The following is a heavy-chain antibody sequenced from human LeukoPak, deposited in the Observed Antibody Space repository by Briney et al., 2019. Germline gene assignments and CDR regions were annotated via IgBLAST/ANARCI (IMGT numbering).Heavy chain of an antibody. CDR1: GYTFTSYD. CDR2: MNPNSGNT. CDR3: ASTTAMVFYYYGMDV. D-gene: IGHD5-18*01. V-gene: IGHV1-8*01. J-gene: IGHJ6*02. Sequence: AAVKVSCKASGYTFTSYDINWVRQAIGQGLEWMGWMNPNSGNTGYAQKFQGRVTMTRNTSISTAYMELSSLRSEDTAVYYCASTTAMVFYYYGMDVWGQGTTVTVSS.